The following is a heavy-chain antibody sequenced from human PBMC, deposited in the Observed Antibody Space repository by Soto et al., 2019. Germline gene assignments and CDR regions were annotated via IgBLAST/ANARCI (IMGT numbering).Heavy chain of an antibody. J-gene: IGHJ5*02. CDR2: ISQSGAT. D-gene: IGHD3-10*01. V-gene: IGHV4-30-2*01. CDR1: GGSITSGAYS. CDR3: ARAERFPRSWFDP. Sequence: TLSLTCAVSGGSITSGAYSWSWIRQPPGKVLEWLGYISQSGATYYNPSLERRVTISMDTSNNHFSLKMTSVTAADTAIYFCARAERFPRSWFDPWGQGTQVTVSS.